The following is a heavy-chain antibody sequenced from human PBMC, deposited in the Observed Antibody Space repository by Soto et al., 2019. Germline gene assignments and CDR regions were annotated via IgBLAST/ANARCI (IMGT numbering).Heavy chain of an antibody. CDR1: GFTFSSYA. Sequence: LRLSCAASGFTFSSYAMSWVRQAPGKGLEWVSAISGSGGSTYYADSVKGRFTISRDNSKSTLYLQMNSLRAEDTAVYYCAKVQQWLSLYYWGQGTLVTVSS. J-gene: IGHJ4*02. CDR2: ISGSGGST. D-gene: IGHD6-19*01. CDR3: AKVQQWLSLYY. V-gene: IGHV3-23*01.